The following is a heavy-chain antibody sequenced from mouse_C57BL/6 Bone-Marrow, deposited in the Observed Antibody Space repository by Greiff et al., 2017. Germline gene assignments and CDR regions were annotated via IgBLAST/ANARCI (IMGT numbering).Heavy chain of an antibody. J-gene: IGHJ2*01. Sequence: VMLVESGAELARPGASVKLSCKASGYTFTSYGISWVKQRTGQGLEWIGEIYPRSGNTYYNEKFKGKATLTADKSSSTAYMELRSLTSEDSAVYYCTHSSYDFDYWGQGTTLTVSS. CDR3: THSSYDFDY. D-gene: IGHD1-1*01. CDR2: IYPRSGNT. V-gene: IGHV1-81*01. CDR1: GYTFTSYG.